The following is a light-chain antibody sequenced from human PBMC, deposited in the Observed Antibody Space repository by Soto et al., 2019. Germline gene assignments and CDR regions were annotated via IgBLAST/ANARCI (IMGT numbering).Light chain of an antibody. Sequence: IEVNNSTATLSLAGEERTTLSFRASENVYEYLAWYQQKPGQAPRLLIYDAINRATGIPARFSGSGSGTDFTLTISSLEPEDFGVYYCQQLSKWVTFRRGTKVDIK. CDR2: DAI. CDR3: QQLSKWVT. V-gene: IGKV3-11*01. J-gene: IGKJ4*01. CDR1: ENVYEY.